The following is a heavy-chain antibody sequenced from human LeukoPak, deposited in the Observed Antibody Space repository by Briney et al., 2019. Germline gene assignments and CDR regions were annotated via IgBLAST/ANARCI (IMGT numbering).Heavy chain of an antibody. D-gene: IGHD6-19*01. Sequence: ASVKVSCKASGYTFSDYAMHRVRQAPGQGLEWMGWISAGNGGTKYSENFQGGVTITRDTSASTAYMELSSLRSEDTAIYYCARDRWVTVASFDYWGQGTLVTVSS. CDR3: ARDRWVTVASFDY. J-gene: IGHJ4*02. CDR2: ISAGNGGT. CDR1: GYTFSDYA. V-gene: IGHV1-3*01.